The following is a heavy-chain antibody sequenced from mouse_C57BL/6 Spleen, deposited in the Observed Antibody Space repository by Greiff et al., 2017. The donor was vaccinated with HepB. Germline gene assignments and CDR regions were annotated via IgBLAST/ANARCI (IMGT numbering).Heavy chain of an antibody. CDR1: GFTFSDYY. J-gene: IGHJ4*01. Sequence: EVKLMESGGGLVQPGGSLKLSCAASGFTFSDYYMYWVRQTPEKRLEWVAYISNGGGSTYYPDTVKGRFTISRDNAKNTLYLQMSRLKSEDTAMYYCARHWDGYAMDYWGQGTSVTVSS. V-gene: IGHV5-12*01. D-gene: IGHD4-1*01. CDR2: ISNGGGST. CDR3: ARHWDGYAMDY.